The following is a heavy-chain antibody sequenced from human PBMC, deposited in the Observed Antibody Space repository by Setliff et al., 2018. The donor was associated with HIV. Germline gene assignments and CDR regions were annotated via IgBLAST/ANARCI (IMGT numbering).Heavy chain of an antibody. Sequence: PSETLSLTCTVSGGSISSYYWSWIRQPPGKGLEWIGYINTSGTTNYNPSLKSRVTISVDTSKNQFSLKPSSVTAADTAVYFCARQTYYYDNSGHNWFDPWGQGTLVTVSS. CDR2: INTSGTT. D-gene: IGHD3-22*01. V-gene: IGHV4-4*09. J-gene: IGHJ5*02. CDR3: ARQTYYYDNSGHNWFDP. CDR1: GGSISSYY.